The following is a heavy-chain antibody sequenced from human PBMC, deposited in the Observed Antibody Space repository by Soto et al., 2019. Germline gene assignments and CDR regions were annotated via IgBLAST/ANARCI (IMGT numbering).Heavy chain of an antibody. CDR3: ARVFRWSSSSWGFGY. V-gene: IGHV1-18*01. D-gene: IGHD6-6*01. J-gene: IGHJ4*02. CDR2: ISAYNAHT. CDR1: GYTFLSYG. Sequence: ASVKVSCKASGYTFLSYGITWVRQAPGQGLEWMGWISAYNAHTNYGQKFQDRVSMTTDTSSNTAYLEVRSLKSDDTAFYFCARVFRWSSSSWGFGYWGQGTLVTVSS.